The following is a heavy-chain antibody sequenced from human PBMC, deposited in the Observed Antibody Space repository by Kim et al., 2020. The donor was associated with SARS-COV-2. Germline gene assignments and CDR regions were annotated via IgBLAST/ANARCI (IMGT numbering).Heavy chain of an antibody. CDR2: IYTSGST. V-gene: IGHV4-4*07. CDR3: ARDVVVPAAPPARSYYYGMDV. CDR1: GGSISSYY. Sequence: SETLSLTCTVSGGSISSYYWSWIRQPAGKGLEWIGRIYTSGSTNYNPSLKSRVTMSVDTSKNQFSLKLSSVTAADTAVYYCARDVVVPAAPPARSYYYGMDVWGQGTTVTVSS. J-gene: IGHJ6*02. D-gene: IGHD2-2*01.